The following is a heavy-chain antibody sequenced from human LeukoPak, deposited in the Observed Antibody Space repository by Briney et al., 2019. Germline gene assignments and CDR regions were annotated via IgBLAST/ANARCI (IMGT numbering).Heavy chain of an antibody. D-gene: IGHD3-16*01. CDR2: IGGRDGST. V-gene: IGHV3-23*01. CDR3: ARNQQLGGHSYYYYGMDV. J-gene: IGHJ6*02. Sequence: GGSLRLSCAASGFTFSSYGMSWVRQAPGKGLEWVSAIGGRDGSTYYADSVKGRFTISRDNSKNTLYLQMNSLRADDTAIYYCARNQQLGGHSYYYYGMDVWGQGTTVTVSS. CDR1: GFTFSSYG.